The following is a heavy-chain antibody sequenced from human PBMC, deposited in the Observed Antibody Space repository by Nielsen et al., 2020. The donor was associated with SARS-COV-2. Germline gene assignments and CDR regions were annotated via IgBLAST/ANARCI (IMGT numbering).Heavy chain of an antibody. V-gene: IGHV4-61*08. Sequence: SETLSLTCTVSGDSINSGGYYWSWIRQPPGKGLEWIGYIYYSGSTNYNPSLKSRVTISVDTSKNQFSLKLSSVTAADTAVYYCARGLMAPYCSSTSCYFRYYYYYMDVWGKGTTVTVSS. D-gene: IGHD2-2*01. CDR3: ARGLMAPYCSSTSCYFRYYYYYMDV. CDR2: IYYSGST. J-gene: IGHJ6*03. CDR1: GDSINSGGYY.